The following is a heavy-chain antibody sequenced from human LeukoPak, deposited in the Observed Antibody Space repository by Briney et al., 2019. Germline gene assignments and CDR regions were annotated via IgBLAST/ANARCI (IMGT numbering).Heavy chain of an antibody. D-gene: IGHD6-19*01. CDR1: GLTFSRYA. CDR2: ISESGSGT. CDR3: AKAPGIVAGVFDY. V-gene: IGHV3-23*01. J-gene: IGHJ4*02. Sequence: GGSLRLSCAVSGLTFSRYAMSWVRQAPGKGLEWVSAISESGSGTYYADSVKGRFTISRDNSKNTLYLQMNSLRAEDTAVYYCAKAPGIVAGVFDYWGRGTLVTVSS.